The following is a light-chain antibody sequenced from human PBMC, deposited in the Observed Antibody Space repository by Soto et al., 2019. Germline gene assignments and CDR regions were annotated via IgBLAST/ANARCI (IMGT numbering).Light chain of an antibody. V-gene: IGKV1-9*01. CDR3: QQLNSYPL. CDR1: QGISSY. Sequence: IQLTQSPSSLSASVGDRVTITCRASQGISSYLAWYQQKPGKAPKLLIYAASTLQSGVPSRFSGSGSGTDFTLTISSLQPEDFANYYCQQLNSYPLFGGGTKVDIK. J-gene: IGKJ4*01. CDR2: AAS.